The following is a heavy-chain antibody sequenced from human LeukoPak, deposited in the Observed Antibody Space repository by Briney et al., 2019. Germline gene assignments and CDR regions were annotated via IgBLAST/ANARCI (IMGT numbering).Heavy chain of an antibody. D-gene: IGHD3-22*01. CDR1: GFTVSSNY. Sequence: PGGSLRLSCAASGFTVSSNYMSWVRQAPGKGLEWVSVIYSGGSTYYADSVKGRSTISRDNSKNTLYLQMSSLRAEDTAVYYCARAHYYDSLGLDYWGQGTLVTISS. CDR3: ARAHYYDSLGLDY. CDR2: IYSGGST. V-gene: IGHV3-66*01. J-gene: IGHJ4*02.